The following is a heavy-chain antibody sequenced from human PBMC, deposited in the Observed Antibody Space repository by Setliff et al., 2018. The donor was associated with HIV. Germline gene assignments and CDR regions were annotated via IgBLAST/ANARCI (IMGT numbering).Heavy chain of an antibody. CDR1: GGTFSRYA. D-gene: IGHD6-6*01. CDR2: IIPVFGTA. Sequence: SVKVSCKASGGTFSRYAISWVRQAPGQGLEWMGGIIPVFGTANYAQKFQGRVTIIADKSTSTAYMELSSLRSEDTAVYYCATIPRPSYYYYYYMDVWGKGTTVTVSS. V-gene: IGHV1-69*06. CDR3: ATIPRPSYYYYYYMDV. J-gene: IGHJ6*03.